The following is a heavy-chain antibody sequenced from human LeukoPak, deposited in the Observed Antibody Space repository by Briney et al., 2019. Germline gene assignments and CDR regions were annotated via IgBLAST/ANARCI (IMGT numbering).Heavy chain of an antibody. J-gene: IGHJ3*02. CDR1: GASMTVYY. CDR3: ARNRLITEGAFDI. Sequence: PSETLSLTCTVSGASMTVYYWTWIRQAPGKELEWIGYIHDGGSTNYNPSLKNRVTMLVDRSKNQFSLKLNSVTAADTAVYYCARNRLITEGAFDIWGQGTMVTVSS. D-gene: IGHD1-14*01. CDR2: IHDGGST. V-gene: IGHV4-59*01.